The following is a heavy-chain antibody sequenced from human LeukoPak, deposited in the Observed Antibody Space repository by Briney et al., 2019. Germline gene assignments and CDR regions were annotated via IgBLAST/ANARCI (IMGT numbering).Heavy chain of an antibody. CDR3: AKDVGLLWFGESLHDAFDI. CDR2: ISWNSGSI. CDR1: GFTFDDYA. V-gene: IGHV3-9*01. Sequence: GGSLRLSCAASGFTFDDYAMHWVRQAPEKGLEWVSGISWNSGSIGYADSVKGRFTISRDNAKNSLYLQMNSLRAEDTALYYCAKDVGLLWFGESLHDAFDIWGQGTMVTVSS. J-gene: IGHJ3*02. D-gene: IGHD3-10*01.